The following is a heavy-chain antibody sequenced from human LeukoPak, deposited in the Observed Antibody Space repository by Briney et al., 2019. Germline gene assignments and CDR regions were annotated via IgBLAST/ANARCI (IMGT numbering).Heavy chain of an antibody. CDR1: GFTFSSYA. CDR2: ITGGGIST. J-gene: IGHJ4*02. CDR3: AKMGMSITMIVGLDY. D-gene: IGHD3-22*01. V-gene: IGHV3-23*01. Sequence: GGSLRLSCAASGFTFSSYAMNWVRQAPGKGLEWVSAITGGGISTYYSDSVKARFTISRDNSKNMLYLQVNSLRAEDTAVYYCAKMGMSITMIVGLDYWGQGTLVTVSS.